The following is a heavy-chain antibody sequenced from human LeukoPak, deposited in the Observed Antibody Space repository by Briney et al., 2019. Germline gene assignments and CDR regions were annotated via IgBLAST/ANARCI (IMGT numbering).Heavy chain of an antibody. CDR1: GGSFSGYY. V-gene: IGHV4-34*01. Sequence: SEILSLTCAVYGGSFSGYYWSWIRQPPGKGLEWIGEINHSGSTNYNPSLKSRVTTSVDTSKNQFSLKLSSVIAADTAVYYCARGPDCSSTSCLPYYYYYGMDVWGQGTTVTVSS. J-gene: IGHJ6*02. CDR2: INHSGST. D-gene: IGHD2-2*01. CDR3: ARGPDCSSTSCLPYYYYYGMDV.